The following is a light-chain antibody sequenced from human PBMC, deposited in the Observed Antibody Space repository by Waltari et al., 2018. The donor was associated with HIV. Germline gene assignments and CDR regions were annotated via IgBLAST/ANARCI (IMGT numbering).Light chain of an antibody. V-gene: IGLV3-21*04. J-gene: IGLJ2*01. CDR3: QVWDSSINQGV. CDR1: NIGSKS. CDR2: YDS. Sequence: SYVLTQPPSVSVAPGKTARITCGGNNIGSKSVHWYQQKPGQAPVLVIYYDSDRPSGIHERFSGSNAGNTATLTISRVEAGDEADYYCQVWDSSINQGVFGGGTKLTVL.